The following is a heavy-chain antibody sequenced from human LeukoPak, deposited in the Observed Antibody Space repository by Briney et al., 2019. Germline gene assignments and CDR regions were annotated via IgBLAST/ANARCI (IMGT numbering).Heavy chain of an antibody. CDR2: ISWNSGSI. V-gene: IGHV3-9*01. Sequence: GGSLRLSCAASGFTFDDYAMHWVRQAPGKGLEWVSGISWNSGSIGYADSVKGRFTISRDNAKNSLYLQMNSLRAEDTAVYYCARDGYDAFDIWGQGTMVTVSS. CDR1: GFTFDDYA. D-gene: IGHD5-12*01. J-gene: IGHJ3*02. CDR3: ARDGYDAFDI.